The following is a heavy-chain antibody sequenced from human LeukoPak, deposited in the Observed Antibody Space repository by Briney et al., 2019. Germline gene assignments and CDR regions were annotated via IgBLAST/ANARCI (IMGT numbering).Heavy chain of an antibody. V-gene: IGHV1-24*01. CDR3: ATVGIVGALD. J-gene: IGHJ4*02. CDR2: FDPEDGET. CDR1: GYTLTELS. D-gene: IGHD1-26*01. Sequence: ASVRVSCTVSGYTLTELSMHWVRQAPGKGLEWMGGFDPEDGETIYAQKFQGRVTMTEDTSTDTAYMELSSLRSEDTAVYYCATVGIVGALDWGQGTLVTVSS.